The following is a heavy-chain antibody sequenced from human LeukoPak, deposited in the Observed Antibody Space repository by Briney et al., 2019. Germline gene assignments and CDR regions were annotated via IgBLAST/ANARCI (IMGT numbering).Heavy chain of an antibody. CDR1: GYTFTSYG. CDR3: AAHPHCSSTSCYPYYYYYYMDV. CDR2: ISAYNGNT. Sequence: ASVTVSCTASGYTFTSYGISWVRQAPGQGLEWMGWISAYNGNTNYAQKLQGRVTMTTDTSTSTAYMELRSLRSDDTAVYYCAAHPHCSSTSCYPYYYYYYMDVWGKGTTVTVSS. D-gene: IGHD2-2*01. J-gene: IGHJ6*03. V-gene: IGHV1-18*01.